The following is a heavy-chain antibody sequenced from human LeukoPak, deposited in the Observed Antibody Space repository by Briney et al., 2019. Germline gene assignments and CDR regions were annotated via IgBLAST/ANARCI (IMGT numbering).Heavy chain of an antibody. V-gene: IGHV3-23*01. J-gene: IGHJ5*01. Sequence: GGSLRLSCAASGFTFSSYAMAWVRQAPGKGLEWVSVINESGGTTYYAASVKGRFTISRDSSKNTLYLQLSSLRAEDTALYYCAKADSTSLNWFDSWGQGTLVTVSS. D-gene: IGHD2-21*01. CDR2: INESGGTT. CDR1: GFTFSSYA. CDR3: AKADSTSLNWFDS.